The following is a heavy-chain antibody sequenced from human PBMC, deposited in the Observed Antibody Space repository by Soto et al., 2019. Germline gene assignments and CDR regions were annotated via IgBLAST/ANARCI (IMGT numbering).Heavy chain of an antibody. J-gene: IGHJ3*02. CDR2: TIPILGIA. V-gene: IGHV1-69*02. CDR1: GGTFSSYT. Sequence: SVKVSCKASGGTFSSYTISWVRQAPGQGLEWMGRTIPILGIANYAQKFQGRVTITADKSTSTAYMELSSLRSEDTAVYYCARIHDYGIMYAFDIWGQGTMVTVSS. CDR3: ARIHDYGIMYAFDI. D-gene: IGHD4-17*01.